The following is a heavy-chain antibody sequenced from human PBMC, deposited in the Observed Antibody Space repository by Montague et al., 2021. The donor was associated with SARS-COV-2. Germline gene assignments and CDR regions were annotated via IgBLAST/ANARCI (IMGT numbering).Heavy chain of an antibody. CDR2: IDYSGST. CDR3: AALAYDNSYGMDV. J-gene: IGHJ6*02. Sequence: SETLSLTCTVPGGSISTYYWNWIRQFPGKGLEWIGDIDYSGSTNHNPSLQSRVIISVDRSTIQYSLKLHSVTAADAATYYCAALAYDNSYGMDVWGQGTTVAVSS. D-gene: IGHD3-9*01. CDR1: GGSISTYY. V-gene: IGHV4-59*01.